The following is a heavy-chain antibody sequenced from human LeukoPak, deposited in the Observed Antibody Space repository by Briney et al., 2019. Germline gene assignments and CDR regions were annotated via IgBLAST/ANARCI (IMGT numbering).Heavy chain of an antibody. Sequence: GGSLRLSCAASGFTFSSYAMSRVRQAPGKGLEWVSAISGSGGSTYYADSVKGRFTISRDNAKNSLYLQMNSLRAEDMALYYCAKGGGGRLIYYYYMDVWGKGTTVTVSS. CDR2: ISGSGGST. CDR1: GFTFSSYA. D-gene: IGHD3-16*01. J-gene: IGHJ6*03. CDR3: AKGGGGRLIYYYYMDV. V-gene: IGHV3-23*01.